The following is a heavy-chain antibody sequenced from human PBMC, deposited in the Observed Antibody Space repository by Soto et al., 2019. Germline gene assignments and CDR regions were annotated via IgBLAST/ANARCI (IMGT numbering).Heavy chain of an antibody. CDR3: ARDRLMATAGTARHYFGLDV. Sequence: SETLSLTCTVSGGSIRSGGYYWSWVRQNPRKGLEWIGNIYYSGNTYYNPSLESRLTISVDTSKNQFSLNLSSVTAADTAVYYCARDRLMATAGTARHYFGLDVWGQGTTVTVSS. J-gene: IGHJ6*02. CDR1: GGSIRSGGYY. D-gene: IGHD5-18*01. CDR2: IYYSGNT. V-gene: IGHV4-31*03.